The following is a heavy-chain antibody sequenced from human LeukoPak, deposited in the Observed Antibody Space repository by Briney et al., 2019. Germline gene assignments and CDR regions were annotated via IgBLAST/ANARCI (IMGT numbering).Heavy chain of an antibody. V-gene: IGHV3-23*01. CDR2: ISNNGGYT. Sequence: GSLRLSCAASGFTFSSYAMSWVRQAPGKGLEWVSAISNNGGYTYYADSVKGRFTISRDNSKNTLYLQMNSLRAEDTAVYYCAKDAELRGYYFDYWGQGTLVTVSS. CDR3: AKDAELRGYYFDY. J-gene: IGHJ4*02. D-gene: IGHD1-26*01. CDR1: GFTFSSYA.